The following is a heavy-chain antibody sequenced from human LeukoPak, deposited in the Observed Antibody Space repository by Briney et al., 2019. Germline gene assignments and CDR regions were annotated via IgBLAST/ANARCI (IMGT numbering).Heavy chain of an antibody. CDR1: GFTFSSYS. D-gene: IGHD1-14*01. CDR2: ISSSSSTI. J-gene: IGHJ4*02. V-gene: IGHV3-48*04. CDR3: PRDAPEYYFDY. Sequence: GGSLRLSCAASGFTFSSYSMNWVRQAPGKGLEWVSYISSSSSTIYYADSVKGRFTISRDNAKNSLYLQMNSLRAEDTAVYYCPRDAPEYYFDYWGQGTLVPVSS.